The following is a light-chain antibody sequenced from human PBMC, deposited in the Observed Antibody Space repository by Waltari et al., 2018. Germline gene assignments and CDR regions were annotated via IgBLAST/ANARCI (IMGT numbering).Light chain of an antibody. V-gene: IGLV2-14*01. J-gene: IGLJ1*01. Sequence: QSALTQPASVSGSPGQSITISSTEPSSAVVGYTFFSWYQQHPGRPPKLIIYEVTKRPSGVSNRFSGSKSGNTASLTISGLQTEDEADYYCSSYTSATIYVFGIGTKVVVL. CDR2: EVT. CDR3: SSYTSATIYV. CDR1: SSAVVGYTF.